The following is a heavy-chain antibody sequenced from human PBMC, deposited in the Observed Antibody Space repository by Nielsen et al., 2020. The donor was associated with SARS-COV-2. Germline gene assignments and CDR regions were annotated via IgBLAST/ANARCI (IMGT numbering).Heavy chain of an antibody. Sequence: ESLKIPCAASGFTFSSFAMSWVRQAPGKGLEWVSAISGSGGSTYYADSVKGRFTSSRDNSKNTLYRQMNSLRAEDTAVYYCARHTLGYSSGWYYWGQGTLVTVSS. V-gene: IGHV3-23*01. CDR3: ARHTLGYSSGWYY. CDR2: ISGSGGST. J-gene: IGHJ4*02. CDR1: GFTFSSFA. D-gene: IGHD6-19*01.